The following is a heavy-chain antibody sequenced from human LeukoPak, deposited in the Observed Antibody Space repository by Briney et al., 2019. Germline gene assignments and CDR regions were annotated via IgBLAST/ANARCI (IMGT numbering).Heavy chain of an antibody. CDR2: IWYDGSNK. D-gene: IGHD6-19*01. CDR1: GFTFSSYG. J-gene: IGHJ4*02. V-gene: IGHV3-33*01. Sequence: GRSLRLSCAASGFTFSSYGMHWVRQAPGEGLEWVAVIWYDGSNKYYADSVKGRFTISRDNSKNTLYLQMNSLRAEDTAVYYCARDRGISSGWYASCDYWGQGTLVTVSS. CDR3: ARDRGISSGWYASCDY.